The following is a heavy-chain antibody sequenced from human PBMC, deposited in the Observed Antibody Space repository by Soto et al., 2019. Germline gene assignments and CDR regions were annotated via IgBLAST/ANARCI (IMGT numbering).Heavy chain of an antibody. V-gene: IGHV4-4*02. D-gene: IGHD1-7*01. CDR1: GGSFTSNNW. CDR3: ASRDPGTSVDY. CDR2: IYRTGST. J-gene: IGHJ4*02. Sequence: SETLTLTCAVSGGSFTSNNWWTWVRQPPGQGLEWIGEIYRTGSTNYNPSLKSRVTISLDKSENQFSLKVTSLTAADTAVYYCASRDPGTSVDYWGQGTLVTVSS.